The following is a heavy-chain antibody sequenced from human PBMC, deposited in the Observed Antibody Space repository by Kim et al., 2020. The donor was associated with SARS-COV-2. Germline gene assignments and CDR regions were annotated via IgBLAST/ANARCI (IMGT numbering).Heavy chain of an antibody. Sequence: ASVKVSCKASGYTFTSYDINWVRQATGQGLEWMGWMNPNSGNTGYAQKFQGRVTMTRNTSISTAYMELSSLRSEDTAVYYCARSGGYDFWSDPLSLYYYMDVWGKGTTVTVSS. CDR1: GYTFTSYD. V-gene: IGHV1-8*01. J-gene: IGHJ6*03. CDR2: MNPNSGNT. CDR3: ARSGGYDFWSDPLSLYYYMDV. D-gene: IGHD3-3*01.